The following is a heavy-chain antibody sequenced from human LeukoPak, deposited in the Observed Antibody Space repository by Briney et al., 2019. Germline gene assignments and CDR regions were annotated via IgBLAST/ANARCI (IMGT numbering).Heavy chain of an antibody. CDR2: INTNTGNP. D-gene: IGHD5-18*01. CDR1: GYTFTSYD. J-gene: IGHJ4*02. V-gene: IGHV7-4-1*02. CDR3: ARVGATAMVLDFDY. Sequence: GASVTVSCTASGYTFTSYDFNWLRQAPGQGLEWMGWINTNTGNPTYAQGFTGRFVFSLDTSVSTAYLQISSLKAEDTAVYYCARVGATAMVLDFDYWGQGTLVTVSS.